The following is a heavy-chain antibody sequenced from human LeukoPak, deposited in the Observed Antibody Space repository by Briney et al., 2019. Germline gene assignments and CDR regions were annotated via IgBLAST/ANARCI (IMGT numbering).Heavy chain of an antibody. CDR3: ARTLDVSDAFDI. Sequence: SETLSLTCTVSGGSISSGGYYWSWIRQPPGKGLEWIGYIYHSGSTYYNPSLKSRVTISVDRSKNQFSLKLSSVTAADTAVYYCARTLDVSDAFDIWGQGTMVTVSS. CDR1: GGSISSGGYY. J-gene: IGHJ3*02. CDR2: IYHSGST. V-gene: IGHV4-30-2*01.